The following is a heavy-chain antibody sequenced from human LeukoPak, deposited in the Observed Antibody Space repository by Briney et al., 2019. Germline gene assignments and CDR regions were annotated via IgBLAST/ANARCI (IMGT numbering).Heavy chain of an antibody. D-gene: IGHD3-3*01. Sequence: GGSLRLSCAATRFTLSTYPLHGVRQAPGRGREWVAVISYDGSNKYYADSLRGRFTISRDNSKNTLYLQMNSLRAEDTAVYYCARGAVDDFWDDPYYYMDVWGKGTTVTVSS. J-gene: IGHJ6*03. CDR3: ARGAVDDFWDDPYYYMDV. CDR2: ISYDGSNK. CDR1: RFTLSTYP. V-gene: IGHV3-30*01.